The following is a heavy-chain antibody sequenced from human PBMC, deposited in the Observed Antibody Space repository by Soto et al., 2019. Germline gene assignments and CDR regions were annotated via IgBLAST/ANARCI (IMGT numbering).Heavy chain of an antibody. CDR2: MTPSSGKT. Sequence: QVQLLQSGAEVKKPGASVKVSCKASGYSFTSFDINWVRQASGQVVEWMGWMTPSSGKTGYAQKCQGRVTMTRDTSVSTAYMELSSLRSEDTAVYYCARMSRSGYANYAYWGQGTLVTVSS. CDR1: GYSFTSFD. V-gene: IGHV1-8*01. CDR3: ARMSRSGYANYAY. J-gene: IGHJ4*02. D-gene: IGHD5-12*01.